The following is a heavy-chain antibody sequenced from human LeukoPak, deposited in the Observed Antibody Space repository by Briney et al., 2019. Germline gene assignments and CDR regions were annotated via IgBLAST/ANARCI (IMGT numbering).Heavy chain of an antibody. J-gene: IGHJ4*02. D-gene: IGHD4-23*01. Sequence: SETLSLTCAVYGGSFSGYYWSWIRQPPGKGLEWIGEINHSGSTNYNPSLKSRVTISVDTSKNQFSLKLSSVTAADTAVYYCARAQNYGGNSGFGNYFDYWGQGTLVTVSS. V-gene: IGHV4-34*01. CDR3: ARAQNYGGNSGFGNYFDY. CDR1: GGSFSGYY. CDR2: INHSGST.